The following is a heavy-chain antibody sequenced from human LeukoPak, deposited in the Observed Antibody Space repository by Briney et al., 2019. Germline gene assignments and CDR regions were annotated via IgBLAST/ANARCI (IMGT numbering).Heavy chain of an antibody. CDR3: AKGDDDFWSGYPDYYYYYGMDV. CDR1: GFTFSSYA. Sequence: GPSLRLSCAASGFTFSSYAMSWVRQAPGKGLEWVSAISGSGGSTYYADSVKGRFTISRDNSKNTLYLQMNSLRAEDTAVYYCAKGDDDFWSGYPDYYYYYGMDVWGQGTTVTVSS. CDR2: ISGSGGST. J-gene: IGHJ6*02. D-gene: IGHD3-3*01. V-gene: IGHV3-23*01.